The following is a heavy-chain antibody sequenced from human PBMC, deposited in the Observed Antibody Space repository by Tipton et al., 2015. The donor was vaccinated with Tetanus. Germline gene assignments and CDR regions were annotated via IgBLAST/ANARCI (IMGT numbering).Heavy chain of an antibody. CDR1: GGSITNGGYY. Sequence: LRLSCTVSGGSITNGGYYWSWIRQHPGKGLDWIGYISYTGTTHYNPSLKSRVTISLDRSKNQFSLKLNSVTAADTAVYYCARLASYSNHLDAWGQGALVTVSS. D-gene: IGHD4-11*01. J-gene: IGHJ4*02. CDR2: ISYTGTT. V-gene: IGHV4-31*02. CDR3: ARLASYSNHLDA.